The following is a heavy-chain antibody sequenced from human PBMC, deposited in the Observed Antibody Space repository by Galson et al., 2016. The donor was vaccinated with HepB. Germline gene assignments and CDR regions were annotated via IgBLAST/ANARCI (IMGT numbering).Heavy chain of an antibody. V-gene: IGHV5-10-1*01. Sequence: QSGAEVKKPGESLRISCKGSGYSFTTYWISWVRQMPGKGLEWMGRIDPSDSYTNYSPSFQGHVTISADKSISTAYLQWSSLKASDTAMYYCARAAGYYDSSDFIDYWGQGTLVTVSS. CDR3: ARAAGYYDSSDFIDY. CDR1: GYSFTTYW. D-gene: IGHD3-22*01. J-gene: IGHJ4*02. CDR2: IDPSDSYT.